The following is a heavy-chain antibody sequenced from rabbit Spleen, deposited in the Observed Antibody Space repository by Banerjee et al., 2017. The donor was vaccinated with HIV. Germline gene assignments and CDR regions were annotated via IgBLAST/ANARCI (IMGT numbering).Heavy chain of an antibody. J-gene: IGHJ4*01. D-gene: IGHD1-1*01. CDR3: ARDLVAVIGWNFNL. Sequence: QSLEESGGDLVKPWASLTLTCKASGFDFTSTYYMCWVRQAPGKGLELIACIDTSSGNTAYATWAKGRFTISKTSSTTVTLQMTSLTAADTATYFCARDLVAVIGWNFNLWGPGTLVTVS. V-gene: IGHV1S40*01. CDR1: GFDFTSTYY. CDR2: IDTSSGNT.